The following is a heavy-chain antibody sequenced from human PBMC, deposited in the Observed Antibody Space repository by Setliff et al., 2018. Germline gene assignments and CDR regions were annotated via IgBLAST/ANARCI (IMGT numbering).Heavy chain of an antibody. V-gene: IGHV1-69*10. CDR3: ARGTRVNGSGSYFYY. D-gene: IGHD3-10*01. CDR1: GGTFSSYA. J-gene: IGHJ4*02. CDR2: IIPILGIA. Sequence: KVSCKASGGTFSSYAISWVRQAPGQGLEWMGGIIPILGIANYAQKFQGRVTITADKSTSTAYMELSSLRSEDTAVYYCARGTRVNGSGSYFYYWGQGTLVTVSS.